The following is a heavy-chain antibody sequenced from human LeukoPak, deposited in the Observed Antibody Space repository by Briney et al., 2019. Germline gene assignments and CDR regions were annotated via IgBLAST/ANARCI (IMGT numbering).Heavy chain of an antibody. Sequence: GGSLRLSCAASGFTFRSYGMNWVRQAPGKGLEWVSGIGGSGGRTYYADSVQGRFTISRDNSKNTVDLQMNSLRAEDTAVYYCARDYVSSSWFSYYMDVWGKGTTVTVSS. V-gene: IGHV3-23*01. CDR1: GFTFRSYG. CDR3: ARDYVSSSWFSYYMDV. D-gene: IGHD6-13*01. CDR2: IGGSGGRT. J-gene: IGHJ6*03.